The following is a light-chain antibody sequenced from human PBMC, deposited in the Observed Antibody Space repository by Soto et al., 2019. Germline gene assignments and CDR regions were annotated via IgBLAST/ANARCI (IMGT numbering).Light chain of an antibody. CDR1: NSNIGSNT. Sequence: QSVLSQPPSSSGDPWQTVAISCSGRNSNIGSNTVNWYQQFPGTAPKLLIYENKQRPSGVPDRFSGSKSDTSASLAIRGLLSDEESNYYSSEWDDTRNVWVSGGRTRVTAL. J-gene: IGLJ7*02. V-gene: IGLV1-44*01. CDR2: ENK. CDR3: SEWDDTRNVWV.